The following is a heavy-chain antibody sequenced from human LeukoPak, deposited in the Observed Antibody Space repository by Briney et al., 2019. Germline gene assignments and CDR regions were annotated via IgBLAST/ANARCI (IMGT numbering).Heavy chain of an antibody. V-gene: IGHV3-30*04. CDR3: ASTSGVDLMVRGVIITTPFDY. CDR1: GFTFSSYA. CDR2: ISYDGSNK. Sequence: PGGSLRLSRAASGFTFSSYAMHWVRQAPGKGLEWVAVISYDGSNKYYADSVKGRFTISRDNSKNTLYLQMNSLRAEDTAVYYCASTSGVDLMVRGVIITTPFDYWGQGTLVTVSS. J-gene: IGHJ4*02. D-gene: IGHD3-10*01.